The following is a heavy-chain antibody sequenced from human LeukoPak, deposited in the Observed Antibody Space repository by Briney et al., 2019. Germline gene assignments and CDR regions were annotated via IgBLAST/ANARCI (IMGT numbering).Heavy chain of an antibody. D-gene: IGHD3-10*01. CDR1: GGSFSGYY. CDR2: INHSGST. CDR3: ARARPYYYGSGSNYYYYYMDV. J-gene: IGHJ6*03. Sequence: SETLSLTCAVYGGSFSGYYWSWIRQPPGEGLEWIGEINHSGSTNYNPSLKSRVTISVDTSKNQFSLKLSSVTAADTAEYYCARARPYYYGSGSNYYYYYMDVWGKGTTVTVSS. V-gene: IGHV4-34*01.